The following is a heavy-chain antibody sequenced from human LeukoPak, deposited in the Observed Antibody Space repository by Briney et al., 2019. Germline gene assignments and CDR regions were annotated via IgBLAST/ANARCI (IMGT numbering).Heavy chain of an antibody. Sequence: ASVKVSCKASGYTFTSYGISWVRQAPGQGLEWMGWISAYNGNTNYAQKLQGRVTMTTDTSTSTAYMELRSLRSDDTAVYYCARDGSLRFLEWLSAAKNPPYYYYGMDVWGQGTTVTVSS. D-gene: IGHD3-3*01. V-gene: IGHV1-18*01. J-gene: IGHJ6*02. CDR1: GYTFTSYG. CDR2: ISAYNGNT. CDR3: ARDGSLRFLEWLSAAKNPPYYYYGMDV.